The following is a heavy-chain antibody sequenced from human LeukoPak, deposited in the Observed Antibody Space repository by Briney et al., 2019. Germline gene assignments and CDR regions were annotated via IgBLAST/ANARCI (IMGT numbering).Heavy chain of an antibody. J-gene: IGHJ6*03. V-gene: IGHV1-69*13. CDR1: GGTFSSYA. CDR2: IIPIFGTA. D-gene: IGHD2-2*01. Sequence: ASVKVSCKASGGTFSSYAISWVRQAPRQGLEWMGGIIPIFGTANYAQKFQGRVTITADESTSTAYMKLSSLRSEDTAVYYCARDGNIEPAASPLHSLTNYYYYYMDVWGKGTTVTVSS. CDR3: ARDGNIEPAASPLHSLTNYYYYYMDV.